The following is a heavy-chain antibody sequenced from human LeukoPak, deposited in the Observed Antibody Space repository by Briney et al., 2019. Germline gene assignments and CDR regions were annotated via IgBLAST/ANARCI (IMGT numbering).Heavy chain of an antibody. CDR3: ARQTEDIVVVPAAMPLFFWY. Sequence: SETLSLTCTVSGGSISSSSYYWGWIRQPPGKGLEWIGSIYYSGSTYYNPSLKSRVTISVDTSKNQFSLKLSSVTAADTAVYYCARQTEDIVVVPAAMPLFFWYWGQGTLVTVSS. D-gene: IGHD2-2*01. CDR2: IYYSGST. J-gene: IGHJ4*02. V-gene: IGHV4-39*01. CDR1: GGSISSSSYY.